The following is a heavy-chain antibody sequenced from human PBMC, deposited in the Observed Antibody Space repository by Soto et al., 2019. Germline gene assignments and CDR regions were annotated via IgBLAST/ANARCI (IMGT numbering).Heavy chain of an antibody. V-gene: IGHV3-21*01. CDR2: ISSSSSYI. CDR3: ARDGGIAARPGYYYYYGMDV. CDR1: GFTFSSYS. J-gene: IGHJ6*02. D-gene: IGHD6-6*01. Sequence: PGGSLRLSCAASGFTFSSYSMNWVRQAPGKGLEWVSSISSSSSYIYYADSVKGRFTISRDNAKNSLYLQMNSLRAEDTAVYYCARDGGIAARPGYYYYYGMDVWGQGTTVTV.